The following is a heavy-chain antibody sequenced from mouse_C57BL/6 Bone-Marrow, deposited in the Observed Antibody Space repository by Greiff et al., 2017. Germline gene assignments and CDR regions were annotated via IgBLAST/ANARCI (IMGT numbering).Heavy chain of an antibody. CDR2: IHPNSGST. D-gene: IGHD1-1*01. CDR1: GYTFTSYW. Sequence: VQLQQPGAELVKPGASVKLSCKASGYTFTSYWMHWVKQRPGQGLEWIGMIHPNSGSTNYNEKFKSKATLTVDKSSSPAYMQLSILTSEASAVYYCARRDITTVVATDYWGQGTTLTVSS. CDR3: ARRDITTVVATDY. V-gene: IGHV1-64*01. J-gene: IGHJ2*01.